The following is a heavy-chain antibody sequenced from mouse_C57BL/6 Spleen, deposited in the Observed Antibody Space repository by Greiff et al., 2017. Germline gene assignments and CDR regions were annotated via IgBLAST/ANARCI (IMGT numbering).Heavy chain of an antibody. Sequence: VQLQQPGAELVRPGSSVKLSCKASGYTFTSYWMHWVKQRPIQGLEWIGNIDPSDSETHYNQKFKDKATLTVDKSSSTAYMQLSSLTSEDSAVYYCARGGHYDGYYFDYWGQGTTLTVSS. V-gene: IGHV1-52*01. CDR3: ARGGHYDGYYFDY. J-gene: IGHJ2*01. CDR2: IDPSDSET. CDR1: GYTFTSYW. D-gene: IGHD1-2*01.